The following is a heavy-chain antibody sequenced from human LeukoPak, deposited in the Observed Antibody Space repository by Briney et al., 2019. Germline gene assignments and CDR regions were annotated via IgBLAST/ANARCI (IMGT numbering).Heavy chain of an antibody. CDR3: AKTPRYRAARQSHFDY. D-gene: IGHD6-6*01. V-gene: IGHV3-30*18. Sequence: GGSLRLSCAASGFTFSTYGMHWVRQAPGKGLEWVAVIEYDGSNIHYTDSVKGRFTISRDNSKKTLYLQMNSLRAEDTAVYYCAKTPRYRAARQSHFDYWGQGTLVTVSS. J-gene: IGHJ4*02. CDR2: IEYDGSNI. CDR1: GFTFSTYG.